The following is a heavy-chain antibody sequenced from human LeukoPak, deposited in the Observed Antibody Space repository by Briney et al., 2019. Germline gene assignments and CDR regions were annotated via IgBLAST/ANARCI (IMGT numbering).Heavy chain of an antibody. Sequence: ASVKVSCKASGYIFTGYYMHWVRQAPGQGLEWMGWINPNTGGTNYAQKFQGRVTMTKDTSTNAAYMELNKLTSDDTAVYYCGRGNKSFDPWGQGTLVTVSS. CDR3: GRGNKSFDP. J-gene: IGHJ5*02. CDR2: INPNTGGT. V-gene: IGHV1-2*02. CDR1: GYIFTGYY.